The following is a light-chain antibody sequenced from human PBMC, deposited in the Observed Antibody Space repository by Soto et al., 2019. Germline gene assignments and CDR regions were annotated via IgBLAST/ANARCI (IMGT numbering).Light chain of an antibody. V-gene: IGKV1-39*01. J-gene: IGKJ2*01. CDR2: AAS. Sequence: DIQMTQSPSPRSASVGDRVTITCRASQSISTYLNWYQQKPGKAPKLLIYAASSLQSGVPSRFSGSGSGTDLTLTISSLQPEDFATYYCQQSYSTPYTFGQGTKLEIK. CDR1: QSISTY. CDR3: QQSYSTPYT.